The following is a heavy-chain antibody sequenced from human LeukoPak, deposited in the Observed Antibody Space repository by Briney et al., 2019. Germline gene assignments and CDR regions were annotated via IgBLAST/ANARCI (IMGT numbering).Heavy chain of an antibody. D-gene: IGHD4-23*01. V-gene: IGHV3-21*01. CDR1: GFNFIDYT. J-gene: IGHJ3*01. Sequence: GGSLRLSCAASGFNFIDYTMNWVRQAPGKGLEWVSSITSTGRYIFYADSLKGRFTISRDNAKKSLYLQMNSLRAEDTAVYYCATLRNVGGNPHPFNVWGQGTTVTVSS. CDR3: ATLRNVGGNPHPFNV. CDR2: ITSTGRYI.